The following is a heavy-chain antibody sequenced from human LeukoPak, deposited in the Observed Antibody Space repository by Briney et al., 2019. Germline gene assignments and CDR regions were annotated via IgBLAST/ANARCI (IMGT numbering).Heavy chain of an antibody. CDR2: IIPIFGTA. D-gene: IGHD6-19*01. J-gene: IGHJ4*02. CDR3: ARVGYSSGQLRTGDFDY. CDR1: GGTFSSYA. Sequence: GSSVKVSCKASGGTFSSYAISWVRQAPGQGLEWMGGIIPIFGTANYAQKFQGRVTITADESTSTAYMELSSLRSEDTAVYYCARVGYSSGQLRTGDFDYWGQGTLVTVSS. V-gene: IGHV1-69*01.